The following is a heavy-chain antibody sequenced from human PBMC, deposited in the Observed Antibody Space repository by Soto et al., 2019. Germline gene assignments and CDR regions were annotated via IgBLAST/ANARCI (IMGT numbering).Heavy chain of an antibody. V-gene: IGHV3-23*01. CDR3: AKTYSSSWFNWFDP. D-gene: IGHD6-13*01. J-gene: IGHJ5*02. Sequence: PGGSLSLSCAASGFTFSSYAMSWVRQAPGKGLEWVSAISGSGGSTYYADSVKGRFTISRDNSKNTLYLQMNSLRAEDTAVYYCAKTYSSSWFNWFDPWGQGTLVTVSS. CDR2: ISGSGGST. CDR1: GFTFSSYA.